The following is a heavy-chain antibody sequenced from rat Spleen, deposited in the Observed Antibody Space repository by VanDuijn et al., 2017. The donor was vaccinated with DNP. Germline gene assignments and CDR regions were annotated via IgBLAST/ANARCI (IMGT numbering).Heavy chain of an antibody. CDR3: ARRRLPYWYFDF. Sequence: QVQLRQSGAEPAKPGSSVKISCKASGYTFTTYYITWIKQTTGPGLEYIGYINTGSGGTNYNENFRGKATLTVDTSSNTAFMQLSSLTPDDSAVYYCARRRLPYWYFDFWGPGTMVTVSS. CDR2: INTGSGGT. CDR1: GYTFTTYY. V-gene: IGHV1-43*01. D-gene: IGHD1-4*01. J-gene: IGHJ1*01.